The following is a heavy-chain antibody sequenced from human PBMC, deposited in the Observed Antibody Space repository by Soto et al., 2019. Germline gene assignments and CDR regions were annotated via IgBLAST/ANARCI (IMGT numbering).Heavy chain of an antibody. Sequence: PGESLKISCKGFGYSFSSYWIGWVRQMPGKGLEWMGIIYPGDSDTRYNPSFQGQVTISADKSISTAYLQWSSLKASDTAIYYCAREYSSTVDYWGQGTLVTVSS. D-gene: IGHD5-12*01. CDR1: GYSFSSYW. CDR2: IYPGDSDT. J-gene: IGHJ4*02. V-gene: IGHV5-51*01. CDR3: AREYSSTVDY.